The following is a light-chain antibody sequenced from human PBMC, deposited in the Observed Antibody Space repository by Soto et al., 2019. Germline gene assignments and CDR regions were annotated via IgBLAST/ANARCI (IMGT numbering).Light chain of an antibody. CDR1: QSVLYTSKKKNS. V-gene: IGKV4-1*01. Sequence: IVMTQSPDSLAVSLGERATINCKSSQSVLYTSKKKNSLAWYQQKPGQPPKLLIYWASTRESWVPDRFSGSGSETDFTLTISTLQAEDVAIYYCQQYYDNPWTFGQGTKVEIK. CDR3: QQYYDNPWT. J-gene: IGKJ1*01. CDR2: WAS.